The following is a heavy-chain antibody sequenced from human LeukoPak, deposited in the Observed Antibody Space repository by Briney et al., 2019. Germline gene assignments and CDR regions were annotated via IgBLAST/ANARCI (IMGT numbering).Heavy chain of an antibody. D-gene: IGHD6-19*01. CDR2: ISRSNSYK. Sequence: RSLSLSPAPSRFTLSGYGMKWVRRAASKELEGGKSISRSNSYKYYGELVKARFTFSRDNAKNSLYLQMSSLRSEATAVQHLSRCPSLIALAGTWPLDYWGQGTLVTVS. CDR3: SRCPSLIALAGTWPLDY. CDR1: RFTLSGYG. V-gene: IGHV3-21*01. J-gene: IGHJ4*02.